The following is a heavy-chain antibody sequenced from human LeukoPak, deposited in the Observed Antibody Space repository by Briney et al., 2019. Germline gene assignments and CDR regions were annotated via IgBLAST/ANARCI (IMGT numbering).Heavy chain of an antibody. V-gene: IGHV4-59*01. J-gene: IGHJ6*03. CDR1: GGSISSYY. CDR3: ARNRGYDFWSGYNALYMDV. D-gene: IGHD3-3*01. CDR2: IYYSGST. Sequence: SGTLSLTCTVSGGSISSYYWSWIRQPPGKGLEWIGYIYYSGSTNYNPSLKSRVTISVDTSKNQFSLKLSSVTAADTAVYYCARNRGYDFWSGYNALYMDVWGKGTTVTVSS.